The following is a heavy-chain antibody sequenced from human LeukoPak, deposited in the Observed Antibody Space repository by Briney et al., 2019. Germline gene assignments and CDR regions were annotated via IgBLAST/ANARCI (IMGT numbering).Heavy chain of an antibody. Sequence: PGGXLRLSCAASGYTFSSYAMSWVGQAPGKGVEWVSAISGSGGRTYYADSVKGGFTIYRDNSKKTLYMQMNSLRAEDTAVYYCAKDDMWELAYYFDYWGQGTLVTVSS. CDR2: ISGSGGRT. D-gene: IGHD1-26*01. CDR3: AKDDMWELAYYFDY. V-gene: IGHV3-23*01. J-gene: IGHJ4*02. CDR1: GYTFSSYA.